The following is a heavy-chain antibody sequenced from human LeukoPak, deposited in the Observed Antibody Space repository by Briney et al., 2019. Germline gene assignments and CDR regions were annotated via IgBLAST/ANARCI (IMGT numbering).Heavy chain of an antibody. D-gene: IGHD1-26*01. J-gene: IGHJ4*02. V-gene: IGHV3-23*01. Sequence: PGGSLRLSCTVSGFTFNNYAMSWVRQTPGGGLEWVASIASRSASSRSGSIHYADSVKGRFTISRDNSKNTLYLQMNSLRAEDTAVYYCAKDIVGALPYYFDYWGQGTLVTVSS. CDR3: AKDIVGALPYYFDY. CDR1: GFTFNNYA. CDR2: IASRSASSRSGSI.